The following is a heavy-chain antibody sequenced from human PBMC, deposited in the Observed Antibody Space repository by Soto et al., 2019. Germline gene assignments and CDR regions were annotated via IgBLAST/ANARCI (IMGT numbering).Heavy chain of an antibody. CDR1: GYTFKDYD. Sequence: QVQLLQSGAEVKKPGTSVRVSCRASGYTFKDYDINWVRRAPGQGLEWMGWMNPNSGNTAYARKFHDRITMTRSVSARTAFMELSSLTPEETAGYYCARRMTWSLWCFDLWGSGTQVTVSS. V-gene: IGHV1-8*01. CDR3: ARRMTWSLWCFDL. CDR2: MNPNSGNT. D-gene: IGHD3-3*01. J-gene: IGHJ2*01.